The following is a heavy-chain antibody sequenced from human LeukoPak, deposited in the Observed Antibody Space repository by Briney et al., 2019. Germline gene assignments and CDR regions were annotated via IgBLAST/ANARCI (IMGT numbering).Heavy chain of an antibody. V-gene: IGHV4-4*07. D-gene: IGHD5-18*01. CDR1: GGSISTYY. CDR3: ARRGYSYGYFDY. Sequence: SETLSLTCTVSGGSISTYYWSWIRQPAGKGLEWIGRIYTSGDTNYNPSLKSRVTMSVDTSKNQFSPKLSSVTAADTAVYYCARRGYSYGYFDYWGQGTLVTVSS. CDR2: IYTSGDT. J-gene: IGHJ4*02.